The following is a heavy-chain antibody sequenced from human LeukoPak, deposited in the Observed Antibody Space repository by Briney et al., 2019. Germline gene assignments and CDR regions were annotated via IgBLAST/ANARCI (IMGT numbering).Heavy chain of an antibody. J-gene: IGHJ6*02. D-gene: IGHD1-1*01. CDR2: IDPNSGGT. Sequence: ASVKVSCKASGYIFTDYYIHWIRQAPGQGLEWMGWIDPNSGGTHHAPNFQGRATMTRDTSSSTVYMDLSRLRSADTAIYYCARSRTPFYYYGMPVWGLGTSVTVSS. CDR3: ARSRTPFYYYGMPV. V-gene: IGHV1-2*02. CDR1: GYIFTDYY.